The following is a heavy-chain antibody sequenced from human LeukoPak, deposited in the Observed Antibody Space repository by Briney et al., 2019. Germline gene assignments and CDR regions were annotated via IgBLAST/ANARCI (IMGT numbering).Heavy chain of an antibody. CDR2: IIPIFGTA. V-gene: IGHV1-69*13. J-gene: IGHJ6*02. CDR3: ARDSVYYYDSSGYPHYYGMDV. D-gene: IGHD3-22*01. Sequence: SVKVSCKASGYTFSTYPMNWVRQAPGQGLEWMGGIIPIFGTANYAQKFQGRVTITADESTSTAYMELSSLRSEDTAVYYCARDSVYYYDSSGYPHYYGMDVWGQGTTVTVSS. CDR1: GYTFSTYP.